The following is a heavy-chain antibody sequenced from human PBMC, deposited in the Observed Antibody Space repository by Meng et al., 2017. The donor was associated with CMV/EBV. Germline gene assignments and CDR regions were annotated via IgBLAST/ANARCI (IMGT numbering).Heavy chain of an antibody. CDR3: AKDAVGATDLYYFDY. CDR1: GFTFDDYA. V-gene: IGHV3-9*01. Sequence: SLKISRAASGFTFDDYAMHWVRQAPGKGLEWVSGISWNSGSIGYADSVKGRFTISRDNAKNSLYLQMNSLRAEDTALYYCAKDAVGATDLYYFDYWGQGTLVTVSS. J-gene: IGHJ4*02. D-gene: IGHD1-26*01. CDR2: ISWNSGSI.